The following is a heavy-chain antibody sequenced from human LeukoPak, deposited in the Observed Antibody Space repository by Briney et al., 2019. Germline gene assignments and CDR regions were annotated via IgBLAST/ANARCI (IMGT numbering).Heavy chain of an antibody. CDR3: AGSYFYEYFQH. D-gene: IGHD3-3*01. CDR1: GGSISSGSYY. Sequence: SETLSLTCTVSGGSISSGSYYWSWIRQPAGKGLEWIGRIYTSGSTNYNPSLKSRVTISVDTSKNQFSLKLSSVTAADTAVYYWAGSYFYEYFQHWGRGTLVPVSS. V-gene: IGHV4-61*02. CDR2: IYTSGST. J-gene: IGHJ1*01.